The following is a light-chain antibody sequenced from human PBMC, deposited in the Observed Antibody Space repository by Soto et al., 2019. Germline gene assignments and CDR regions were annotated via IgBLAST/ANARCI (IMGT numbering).Light chain of an antibody. V-gene: IGKV3-20*01. Sequence: EIVLTQSPGTLSLSPGERATLSCRASQSVSSSYLAWYQQKPGQAPRLLIYGASSRATGIPDRFSGSGSGTDFPLSISRLGPEVFAVYFCRQNVNSPPNTFGQGTKVEIK. CDR3: RQNVNSPPNT. CDR2: GAS. J-gene: IGKJ2*01. CDR1: QSVSSSY.